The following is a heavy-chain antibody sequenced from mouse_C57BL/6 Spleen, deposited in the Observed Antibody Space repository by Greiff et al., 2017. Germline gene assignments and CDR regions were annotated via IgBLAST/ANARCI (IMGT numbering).Heavy chain of an antibody. D-gene: IGHD2-1*01. J-gene: IGHJ3*01. CDR3: ARGYYGNYAWFAY. CDR1: GFTFTDYY. CDR2: IRNKANGYTT. V-gene: IGHV7-3*01. Sequence: EVKLVESGGGLVQPGGSLSLSCAASGFTFTDYYMSWVRQPPGKALEWLGFIRNKANGYTTEYSASVKGRFTISRDNSQSILYLQMNALRAEDSATYYFARGYYGNYAWFAYWGQGTLVTVSA.